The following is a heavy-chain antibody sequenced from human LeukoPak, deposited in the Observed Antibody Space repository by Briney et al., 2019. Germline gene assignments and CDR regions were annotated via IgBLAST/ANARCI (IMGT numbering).Heavy chain of an antibody. Sequence: PGGSLRLSCAASGFTFSSYGMHWVRQAPGKGLEWVAFIRYDGSNKYYADSVKGRFTISRDNSKNTLYLQMNSLRAEDTAVYYCAKDSGPHSSGYYQFDYWGQGTLVTVSS. D-gene: IGHD3-22*01. CDR2: IRYDGSNK. V-gene: IGHV3-30*02. J-gene: IGHJ4*02. CDR1: GFTFSSYG. CDR3: AKDSGPHSSGYYQFDY.